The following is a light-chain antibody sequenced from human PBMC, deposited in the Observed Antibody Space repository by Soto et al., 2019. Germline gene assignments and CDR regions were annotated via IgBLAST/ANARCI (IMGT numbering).Light chain of an antibody. J-gene: IGKJ2*01. Sequence: EIVLTQSPATLSVSPWERATLSCRASQSVSSKLVWYQQKPGQAPRLLIHGASTRATGIPARFSGSGSGTEFTLTISSLQSEDFAVYHCQQYNNWPYTFGQGTKVDIK. V-gene: IGKV3-15*01. CDR3: QQYNNWPYT. CDR2: GAS. CDR1: QSVSSK.